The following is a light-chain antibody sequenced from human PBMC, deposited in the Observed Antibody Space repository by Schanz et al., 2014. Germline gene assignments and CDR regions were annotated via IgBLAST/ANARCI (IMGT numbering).Light chain of an antibody. CDR3: CSYAGTYSVV. J-gene: IGLJ2*01. V-gene: IGLV2-8*01. Sequence: QSALTQPPSASGSPGQSVTISCTGTSSDVGGYNYVSWYQQHPGKAPKLMIYEVSKRPSGVPDRFSGSKSGNTASLTISGLQAEDEEDYYCCSYAGTYSVVFGGGTKLTVL. CDR1: SSDVGGYNY. CDR2: EVS.